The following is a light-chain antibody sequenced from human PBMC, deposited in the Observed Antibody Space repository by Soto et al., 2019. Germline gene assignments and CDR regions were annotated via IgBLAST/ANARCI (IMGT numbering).Light chain of an antibody. J-gene: IGKJ3*01. CDR2: AAS. CDR3: QQHNSSPRT. V-gene: IGKV1-9*01. CDR1: QGISSS. Sequence: IQLTQSPSSLSASVGDRVTITCRASQGISSSLAWYQQKPGKAPKLLIYAASTLQSGVPSRFSGSGSGTDFTLTISSLQTEDFASYYCQQHNSSPRTFGPGTKVDIK.